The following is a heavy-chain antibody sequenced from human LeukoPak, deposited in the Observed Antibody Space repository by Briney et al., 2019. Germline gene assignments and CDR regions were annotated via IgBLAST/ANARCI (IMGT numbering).Heavy chain of an antibody. V-gene: IGHV3-13*01. Sequence: PGGSLRLSCVASGFSFSLYDMHWVRQATGKGLEWVSYIGTAGDTDYADSAKGRFTISRENVKNSLFLQMNSLRAGDTAVYYCARGYSRYYYYMDVWGKGTTVTAS. D-gene: IGHD1-14*01. J-gene: IGHJ6*03. CDR2: IGTAGDT. CDR1: GFSFSLYD. CDR3: ARGYSRYYYYMDV.